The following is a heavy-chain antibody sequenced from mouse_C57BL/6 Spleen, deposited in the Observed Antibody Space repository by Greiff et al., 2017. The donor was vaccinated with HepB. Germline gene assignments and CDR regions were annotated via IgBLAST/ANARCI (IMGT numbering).Heavy chain of an antibody. CDR3: ARHEVDYGLFDY. V-gene: IGHV1-62-2*01. CDR2: FYPGSGSI. Sequence: VQLQQSGAELVKPGTSVKLSCKASGYTFTEYTIHWVKQRSGQGLEWIGWFYPGSGSIKYNEKFKDKATLTADKSSSTVYMELSRVTSKDSAVYFCARHEVDYGLFDYWGHGTTLTVSS. D-gene: IGHD2-4*01. CDR1: GYTFTEYT. J-gene: IGHJ2*01.